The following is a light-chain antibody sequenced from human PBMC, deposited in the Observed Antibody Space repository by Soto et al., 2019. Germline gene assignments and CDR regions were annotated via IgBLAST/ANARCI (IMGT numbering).Light chain of an antibody. CDR2: QTS. CDR3: QQYGSSPRT. Sequence: EIVLTQSPATLSSFPGDRVTLSCGASQYINTRLAWYQHRPGQAPRLLIYQTSIRAAGIPDRFSGSGSGTDFTLTIRRLEPDDFAVYYCQQYGSSPRTFGQGTKVDIK. CDR1: QYINTR. V-gene: IGKV3D-20*01. J-gene: IGKJ1*01.